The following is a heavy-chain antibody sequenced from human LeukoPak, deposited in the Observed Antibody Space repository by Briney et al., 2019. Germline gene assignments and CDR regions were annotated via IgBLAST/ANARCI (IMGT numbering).Heavy chain of an antibody. V-gene: IGHV2-5*02. CDR2: IYWDDDK. Sequence: SGPTLVKPTQTLTLTCTLSGFSLSSSGGGVGWIRQPPGKALEWLALIYWDDDKRYSPSLRSRLTITKDTSKNQVVLTMTNMDPVDTATYYCAHSGDGHWFDPWGQGTLVTVSS. D-gene: IGHD3-10*01. J-gene: IGHJ5*02. CDR1: GFSLSSSGGG. CDR3: AHSGDGHWFDP.